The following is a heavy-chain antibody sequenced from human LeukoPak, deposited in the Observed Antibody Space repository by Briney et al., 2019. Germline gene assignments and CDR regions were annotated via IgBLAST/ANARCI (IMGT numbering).Heavy chain of an antibody. CDR2: INPDGGST. CDR3: VRGTGAPNYFDY. Sequence: ASLKVSCKASGYTFTGYYIHWVRQAPGQSLEWMAWINPDGGSTNYAQKFQGRVTVTRDSSISTAYMELSGLTSDDTAVFYCVRGTGAPNYFDYCGQGTLVTVCS. D-gene: IGHD7-27*01. V-gene: IGHV1-2*02. CDR1: GYTFTGYY. J-gene: IGHJ4*02.